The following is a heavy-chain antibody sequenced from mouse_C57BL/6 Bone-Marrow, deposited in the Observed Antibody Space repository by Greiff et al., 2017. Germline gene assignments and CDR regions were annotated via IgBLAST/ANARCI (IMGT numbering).Heavy chain of an antibody. D-gene: IGHD3-3*01. V-gene: IGHV5-6*02. CDR2: ISSGGSYT. J-gene: IGHJ3*01. CDR1: GFTFSSYG. CDR3: ARQGRTGFAY. Sequence: DVNLVESGGDLVKPGGSLKLSCAASGFTFSSYGMSWVRQTPDKRLEWVSTISSGGSYTYYPDSVKGRFTISRDNAKNTLYLQMSSLKSEDTAMYYCARQGRTGFAYWGQGTLVTVSA.